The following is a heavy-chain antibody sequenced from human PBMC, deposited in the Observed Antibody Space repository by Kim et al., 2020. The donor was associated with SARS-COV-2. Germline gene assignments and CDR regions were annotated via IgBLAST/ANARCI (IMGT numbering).Heavy chain of an antibody. CDR2: IYTSGST. J-gene: IGHJ6*02. CDR1: GGSISSGSYY. V-gene: IGHV4-61*02. CDR3: ARAPYYDILTGSSRGYYYGMDV. D-gene: IGHD3-9*01. Sequence: SETLSLTCTVSGGSISSGSYYWSWIRQPAGKGLEWIGRIYTSGSTNYNPSLKSRVTISVDTSKNQFSLKLSSVTAADTAVYYCARAPYYDILTGSSRGYYYGMDVWGQGTTVTVSS.